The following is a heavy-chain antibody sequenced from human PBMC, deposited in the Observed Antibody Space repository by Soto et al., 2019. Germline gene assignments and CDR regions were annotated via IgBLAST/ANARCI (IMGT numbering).Heavy chain of an antibody. CDR1: GYSFTDYW. V-gene: IGHV5-51*01. CDR2: IYPGDSDT. J-gene: IGHJ4*02. Sequence: GESLKISCKCSGYSFTDYWIGWVRQVPGTGLEWMGIIYPGDSDTRYSPSFQGQVTISADKSISTAYLQWSSLKASDTAMYYCAKLVGPTTSGFDYWGQGTLVTSPQ. D-gene: IGHD1-26*01. CDR3: AKLVGPTTSGFDY.